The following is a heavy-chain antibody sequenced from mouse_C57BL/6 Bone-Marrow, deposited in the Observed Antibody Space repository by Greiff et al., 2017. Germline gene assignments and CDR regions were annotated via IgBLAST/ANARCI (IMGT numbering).Heavy chain of an antibody. CDR3: TTRGYYCAMDY. Sequence: EVQLQQSGAELVRPGASVKLSCTASGFNINDDYMHWVQQSPEQGLEWIGWIDPVNGDTDYASKFQGKATISADTSSNTAYLQLSIRTSEDAAVYYCTTRGYYCAMDYWGQGTSVTVSS. V-gene: IGHV14-4*01. CDR1: GFNINDDY. J-gene: IGHJ4*01. D-gene: IGHD2-2*01. CDR2: IDPVNGDT.